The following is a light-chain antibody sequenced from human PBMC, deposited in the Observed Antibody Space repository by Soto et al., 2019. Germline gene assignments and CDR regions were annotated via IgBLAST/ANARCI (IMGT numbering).Light chain of an antibody. V-gene: IGLV2-14*01. CDR2: GLT. Sequence: QSVLTQPASVSGSPGQSITISCTGTSSDIGGYDYVSWYQHHPGKAPKFIIYGLTNRPSGVSHRFSGSKSANTASLTPSELQAEDEADYYCTSYTSSRTHVFGTGTKVTVL. J-gene: IGLJ1*01. CDR3: TSYTSSRTHV. CDR1: SSDIGGYDY.